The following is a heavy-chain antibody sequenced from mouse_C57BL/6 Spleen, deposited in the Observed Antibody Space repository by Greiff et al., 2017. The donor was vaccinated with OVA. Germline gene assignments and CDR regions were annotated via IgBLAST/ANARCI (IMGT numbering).Heavy chain of an antibody. J-gene: IGHJ3*01. D-gene: IGHD1-1*01. CDR2: IDPETGGT. V-gene: IGHV1-15*01. CDR1: GYTFTDYE. Sequence: QVQLQQSGAELVRPGASVTLSCKASGYTFTDYEMHWVKQTPVHGLEWIGAIDPETGGTAYNQKFKGKAILTADKSSSTAYMELRSLTSEDSAVYYCTRGNYYGRVAWFADWGQGTLVTVSA. CDR3: TRGNYYGRVAWFAD.